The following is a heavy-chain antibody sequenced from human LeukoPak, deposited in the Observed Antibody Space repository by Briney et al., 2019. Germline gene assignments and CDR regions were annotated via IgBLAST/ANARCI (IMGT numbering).Heavy chain of an antibody. V-gene: IGHV3-11*04. CDR2: ITTRGSPI. CDR1: GFTFSDYY. Sequence: PGGSLRLSCAASGFTFSDYYMGWIRQAPGKGLEWVSYITTRGSPIYYADSVKGRFTMSRDNAKKSLYLQMNSLRAEDTAVYYCARDHWGDFWSGGPNFDYWGQGTLVTVSS. J-gene: IGHJ4*02. CDR3: ARDHWGDFWSGGPNFDY. D-gene: IGHD3-3*01.